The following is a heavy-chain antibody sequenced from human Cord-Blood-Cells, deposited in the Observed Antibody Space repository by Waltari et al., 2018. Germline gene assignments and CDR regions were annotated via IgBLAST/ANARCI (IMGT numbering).Heavy chain of an antibody. Sequence: QVQLVQSGAEVKKPGASVKVSCKVSGYTLTELSMHWVRQAPGKGLEWMGGFDPEDGETIYAQKFQGRVTMNEDTSTDTAYMELSSLRSEDTAVYYCATGQEYSSSFAFDIWGQGTMVTVSS. CDR1: GYTLTELS. CDR2: FDPEDGET. D-gene: IGHD6-6*01. J-gene: IGHJ3*02. V-gene: IGHV1-24*01. CDR3: ATGQEYSSSFAFDI.